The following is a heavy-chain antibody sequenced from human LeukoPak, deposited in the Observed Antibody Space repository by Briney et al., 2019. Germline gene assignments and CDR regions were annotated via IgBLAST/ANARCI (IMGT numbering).Heavy chain of an antibody. J-gene: IGHJ5*02. V-gene: IGHV4-59*12. CDR2: IYPSGRT. D-gene: IGHD2-2*01. CDR1: GGSITSYY. CDR3: ARDVVVPGAGGFDP. Sequence: SETLSLTCTVSGGSITSYYWSWIRQPPGKGLEWIGYIYPSGRTSYNPSLKSRVTLSEDTSMNQLSLKLSPVTAADTAVYYCARDVVVPGAGGFDPWGQGTLVTVSS.